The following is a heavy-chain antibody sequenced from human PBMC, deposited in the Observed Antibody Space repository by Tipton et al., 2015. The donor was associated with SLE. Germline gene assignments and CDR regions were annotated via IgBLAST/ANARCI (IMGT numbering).Heavy chain of an antibody. V-gene: IGHV4-59*01. J-gene: IGHJ3*02. CDR2: IFYSGGT. D-gene: IGHD3-9*01. Sequence: TLSLTCTVSGGSISDYYWTWIRQPPGKGLEWIGYIFYSGGTNYNPSLKSRVTISGDTSKNQFSLRLSSVTAADTAVYYCARTYYDSLTGYYDAFHTWGQGTMVTVSS. CDR3: ARTYYDSLTGYYDAFHT. CDR1: GGSISDYY.